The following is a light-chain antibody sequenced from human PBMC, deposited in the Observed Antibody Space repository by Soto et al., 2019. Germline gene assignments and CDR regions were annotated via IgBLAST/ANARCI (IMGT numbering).Light chain of an antibody. CDR3: SSYTSSSTPL. V-gene: IGLV2-14*01. CDR2: DLS. Sequence: QSALTQPASVSGSPGQSITISCTGTSSDVGGYNYVSWYQQHPGKAPKLMIYDLSNRPSGVSNRFSGSKSGNTASLTISGLQAEDEADYYCSSYTSSSTPLFGGGTKLTVL. J-gene: IGLJ3*02. CDR1: SSDVGGYNY.